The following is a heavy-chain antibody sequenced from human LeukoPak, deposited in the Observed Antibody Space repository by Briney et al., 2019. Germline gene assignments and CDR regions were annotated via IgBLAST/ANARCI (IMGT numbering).Heavy chain of an antibody. D-gene: IGHD4-17*01. CDR1: GGTFSSYA. J-gene: IGHJ4*02. V-gene: IGHV1-69*04. Sequence: SVQVSCKASGGTFSSYAISWVRQAPGQGLEWMGRIIPILGIANYAQKFQGRVTITADKSTSTAYMELSSLRSEDTAVYYSARGGSYGDYFDYWGQGTLVTVSS. CDR3: ARGGSYGDYFDY. CDR2: IIPILGIA.